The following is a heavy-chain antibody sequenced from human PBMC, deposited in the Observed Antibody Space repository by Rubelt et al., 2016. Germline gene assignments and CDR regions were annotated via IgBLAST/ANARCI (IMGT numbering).Heavy chain of an antibody. V-gene: IGHV4-59*04. Sequence: QVQLQESGPGLVKPSETLSLTCTVSGGSISSYYWSWIRQPPGKGLEWIGSIYHSGSTYYNPSLKSRVTISVDTSKNQFSLKRSSVTAADTAVYYCALTTIIPGMDVWGQGTTVTVSS. CDR2: IYHSGST. CDR3: ALTTIIPGMDV. CDR1: GGSISSYY. D-gene: IGHD2-21*02. J-gene: IGHJ6*02.